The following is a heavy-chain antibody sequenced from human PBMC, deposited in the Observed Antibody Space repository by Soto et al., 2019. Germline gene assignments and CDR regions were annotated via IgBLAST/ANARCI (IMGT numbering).Heavy chain of an antibody. D-gene: IGHD3-22*01. CDR2: ISGSGGST. V-gene: IGHV3-23*01. CDR1: GFTFSSYA. CDR3: AKDFIPKGVVVLGQVFDY. Sequence: HPGGSLRLSCAASGFTFSSYAMSWVRQAPGKGLEWVSAISGSGGSTYYADSVKGRFTISRDNSKNTLYLQMNSLRAEDTAVYYCAKDFIPKGVVVLGQVFDYWGQGNLVTFSS. J-gene: IGHJ4*02.